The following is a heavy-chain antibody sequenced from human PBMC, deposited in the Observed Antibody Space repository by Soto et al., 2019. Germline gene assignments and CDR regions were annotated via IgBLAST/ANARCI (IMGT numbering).Heavy chain of an antibody. CDR1: GGSMNIGSHS. D-gene: IGHD3-16*01. V-gene: IGHV4-30-2*06. J-gene: IGHJ5*02. CDR2: DYYSGTT. Sequence: SETLSLTCSVSGGSMNIGSHSWSWIRQSAGKGLEWIGFDYYSGTTYYNPALSSRVTISVDRAKSQFSLQPRSVTAADTAVYFCAGGLFGDYDGICPSPVNGFDPWSQGTLVTVSS. CDR3: AGGLFGDYDGICPSPVNGFDP.